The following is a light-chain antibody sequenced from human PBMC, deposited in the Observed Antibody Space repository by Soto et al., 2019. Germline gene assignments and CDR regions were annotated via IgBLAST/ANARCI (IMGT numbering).Light chain of an antibody. V-gene: IGKV1-39*01. CDR3: QQSYSSPNT. J-gene: IGKJ2*01. CDR1: QSISTC. Sequence: DLQMTQSPSSLSASVGDRVTISCRASQSISTCFNWYRHKPGKPPELLIYAASSLPSGVPSRFSGSGSGTDFTITIRTLQPQDFSSDFCQQSYSSPNTFGQGTKLEI. CDR2: AAS.